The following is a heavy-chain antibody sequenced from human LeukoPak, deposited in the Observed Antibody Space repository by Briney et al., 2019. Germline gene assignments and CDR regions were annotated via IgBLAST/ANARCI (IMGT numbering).Heavy chain of an antibody. Sequence: GASVKVSCKSSGYTFTSYYMHWVRQAPGQGLEWMGIINPSGGSTSYAQKFQGRVTMTRDTYTSTVYMELSSLRSEDTAVYYCARAGMIVGARFDYWGQGTLVTVSS. V-gene: IGHV1-46*01. D-gene: IGHD1-26*01. CDR1: GYTFTSYY. J-gene: IGHJ4*02. CDR2: INPSGGST. CDR3: ARAGMIVGARFDY.